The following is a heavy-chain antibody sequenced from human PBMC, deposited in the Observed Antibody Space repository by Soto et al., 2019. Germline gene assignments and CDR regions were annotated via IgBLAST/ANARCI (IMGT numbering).Heavy chain of an antibody. D-gene: IGHD3-22*01. CDR2: IYYSGST. Sequence: SETLSLPCTVSGGSISSGGYYWNWVRQHPGKGLEWIGYIYYSGSTYYNPSLKSRVSISVDTSQNQYSLKLSSVTAADTAVYYCASLSAGYYYDSSGYYFDYWGQGTLVTVSS. CDR3: ASLSAGYYYDSSGYYFDY. V-gene: IGHV4-31*03. CDR1: GGSISSGGYY. J-gene: IGHJ4*02.